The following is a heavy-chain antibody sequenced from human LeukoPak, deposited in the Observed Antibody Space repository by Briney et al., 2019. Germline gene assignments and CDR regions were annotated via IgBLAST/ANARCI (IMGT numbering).Heavy chain of an antibody. Sequence: SETLSLTCTVSGGSISSSSYYWGWIRQPPGKGLEWIGCIYYSGSTYYNPSLKSRVTISVDTSKNQFSLKLSSVTAADTAVYYCARGPTDFWSGYLDYWGQGTLVTVSS. J-gene: IGHJ4*02. CDR1: GGSISSSSYY. D-gene: IGHD3-3*01. CDR3: ARGPTDFWSGYLDY. CDR2: IYYSGST. V-gene: IGHV4-39*01.